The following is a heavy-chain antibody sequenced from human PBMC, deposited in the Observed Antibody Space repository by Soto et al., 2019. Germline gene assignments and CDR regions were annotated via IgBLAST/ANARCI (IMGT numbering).Heavy chain of an antibody. J-gene: IGHJ5*02. D-gene: IGHD6-25*01. CDR1: GFTFSSFG. CDR2: IWYDGSKE. V-gene: IGHV3-33*08. CDR3: TREGTFGSGSNEAWFDP. Sequence: QEQLAESGGGVVQPGTSLRLSCTASGFTFSSFGMNWVRQAPGKGLEWVALIWYDGSKEYYADSVKGRFTISRDDSKNXXDLQMDSLRAEDTAVYYCTREGTFGSGSNEAWFDPWGQGTLVTVSS.